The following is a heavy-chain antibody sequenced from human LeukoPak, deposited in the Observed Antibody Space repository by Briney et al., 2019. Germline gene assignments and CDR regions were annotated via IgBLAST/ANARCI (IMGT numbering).Heavy chain of an antibody. J-gene: IGHJ6*04. V-gene: IGHV3-48*04. CDR1: GFTFSSHG. CDR2: ISSSGSTI. D-gene: IGHD3-10*02. CDR3: AELGITMIGGV. Sequence: GGSLRLSCAASGFTFSSHGMSWVRQAPGKGLERVSYISSSGSTIYYADSVKGRFTISRDNAKNSLYLQMNSLRAEDTAVYYCAELGITMIGGVWGKGTTVTISS.